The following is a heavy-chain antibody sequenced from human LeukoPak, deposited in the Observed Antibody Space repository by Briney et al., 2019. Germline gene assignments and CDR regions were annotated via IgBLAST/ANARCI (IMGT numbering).Heavy chain of an antibody. Sequence: GASVKVSCKASGGTFSSYAISWVRQAPGQGLEWMGGIIPIFGTANYAQKFQGRVTITADESTSTAYMELSSLRSEDTAVYYCARAPHDYGDYEYYFDYWGQGTLVTVSS. CDR3: ARAPHDYGDYEYYFDY. V-gene: IGHV1-69*13. J-gene: IGHJ4*02. CDR2: IIPIFGTA. D-gene: IGHD4-17*01. CDR1: GGTFSSYA.